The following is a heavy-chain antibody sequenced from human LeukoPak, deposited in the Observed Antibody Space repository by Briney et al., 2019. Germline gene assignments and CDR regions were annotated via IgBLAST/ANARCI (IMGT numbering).Heavy chain of an antibody. J-gene: IGHJ5*02. D-gene: IGHD1-26*01. CDR2: MNPNSGNT. CDR1: GYTFTSYG. Sequence: ASVKVSCKASGYTFTSYGISWVRQATGQGLEWMGWMNPNSGNTGYAQKFQGRVTMTRNTSISTAYMELSSLRSEDTAVYYCARRLRNGAWFDPWGQGTLVTVSS. V-gene: IGHV1-8*02. CDR3: ARRLRNGAWFDP.